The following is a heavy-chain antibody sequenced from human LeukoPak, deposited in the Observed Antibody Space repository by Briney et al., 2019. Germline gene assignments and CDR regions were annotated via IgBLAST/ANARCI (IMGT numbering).Heavy chain of an antibody. Sequence: SETLSLTCTVSGGSISSYYWSWIRQPPGKGLEWIGYIYTSGSTNYNPSLMSRVTISVDTSKNQFSLKLSSVTAADTAVYYCARHSGSGYDLTWFDPWGQGTLVTVSS. CDR3: ARHSGSGYDLTWFDP. CDR2: IYTSGST. V-gene: IGHV4-4*09. J-gene: IGHJ5*02. D-gene: IGHD5-12*01. CDR1: GGSISSYY.